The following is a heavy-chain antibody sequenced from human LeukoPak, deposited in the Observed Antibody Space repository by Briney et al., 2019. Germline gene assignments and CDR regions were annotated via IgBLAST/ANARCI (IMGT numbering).Heavy chain of an antibody. J-gene: IGHJ4*02. V-gene: IGHV3-23*01. CDR2: ISGSGGDT. CDR1: GFTFSNYG. D-gene: IGHD1-26*01. CDR3: AKKGATTGDFDY. Sequence: PGRSLRLSCAASGFTFSNYGMTWVRQAPGKGPEWVSAISGSGGDTYYADSVKGRFTISRDNSKNTLYLQMNSLRAEDTAVYYCAKKGATTGDFDYWGQGTLVTVSS.